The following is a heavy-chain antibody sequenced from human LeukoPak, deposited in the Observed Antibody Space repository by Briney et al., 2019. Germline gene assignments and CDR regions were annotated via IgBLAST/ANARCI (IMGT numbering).Heavy chain of an antibody. J-gene: IGHJ4*02. CDR2: INHSGST. Sequence: SETLSLTCAVYGGSFSGYYGSWIRQPPGKGLEWIGEINHSGSTNYYPSLKSRVTISVDTSKNQFSLKLSSVTAADTAVYYCARGRGKLDYWGQGTLVTVSS. D-gene: IGHD4-23*01. V-gene: IGHV4-34*01. CDR1: GGSFSGYY. CDR3: ARGRGKLDY.